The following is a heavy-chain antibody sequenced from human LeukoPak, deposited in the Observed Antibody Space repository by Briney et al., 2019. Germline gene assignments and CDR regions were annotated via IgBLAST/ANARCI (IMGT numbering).Heavy chain of an antibody. CDR3: AREGASGSYSPNFDY. Sequence: ASVKVSCKASGYTFTIYGISWVRQAPGQGLEWMGWISAYNGNTNYAQKLQGRVTTTTDTSTSTAYMELRSLRSDDTAVYYCAREGASGSYSPNFDYWGQGTLVTVSS. D-gene: IGHD1-26*01. CDR1: GYTFTIYG. CDR2: ISAYNGNT. J-gene: IGHJ4*02. V-gene: IGHV1-18*01.